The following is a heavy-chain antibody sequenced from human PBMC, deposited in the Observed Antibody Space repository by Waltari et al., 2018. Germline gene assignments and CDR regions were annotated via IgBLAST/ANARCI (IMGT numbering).Heavy chain of an antibody. J-gene: IGHJ5*02. CDR3: ATYIAVAGA. Sequence: QVQLVQSGAEVKKPGASVKVSCKASGYTFTSYDINWVRQATGQGLEWMVCMNPISRNTVYAATFQHRVTMTKNTSISTDYMSLTSLRSKDTAVHYFATYIAVAGACGQGTLVTVS. CDR2: MNPISRNT. D-gene: IGHD6-19*01. CDR1: GYTFTSYD. V-gene: IGHV1-8*02.